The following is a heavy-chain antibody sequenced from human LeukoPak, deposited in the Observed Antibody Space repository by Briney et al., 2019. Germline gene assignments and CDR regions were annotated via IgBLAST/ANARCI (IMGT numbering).Heavy chain of an antibody. CDR2: IESGGRT. J-gene: IGHJ5*02. V-gene: IGHV3-53*01. CDR1: GFTVSSTY. Sequence: GGSLRLSCAASGFTVSSTYMSWVRQAPGKGLEWVSVIESGGRTYYADSVKGRFTISRDNSKNTLYLQMNSLRAEDTAVYYCAKVKRVAVAGPNWFDPWGQGTLVTVSS. CDR3: AKVKRVAVAGPNWFDP. D-gene: IGHD6-19*01.